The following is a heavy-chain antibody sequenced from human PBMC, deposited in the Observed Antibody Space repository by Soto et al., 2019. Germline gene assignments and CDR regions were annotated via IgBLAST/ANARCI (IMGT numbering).Heavy chain of an antibody. Sequence: PSETLSLTCAVYGGSFSGYYWSWIRQPPGKGLEWIGYIYYSGSTNYNPSLKSRVTISVDTSKNQFSLKLSSVTAADTAVFYCARRCGGALDYWGQGTLVTVSS. J-gene: IGHJ4*02. CDR1: GGSFSGYY. V-gene: IGHV4-59*08. CDR3: ARRCGGALDY. CDR2: IYYSGST. D-gene: IGHD2-21*01.